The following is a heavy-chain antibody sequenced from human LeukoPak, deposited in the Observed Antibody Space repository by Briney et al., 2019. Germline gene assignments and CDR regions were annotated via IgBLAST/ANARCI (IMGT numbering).Heavy chain of an antibody. J-gene: IGHJ4*02. CDR1: GGSLSAYY. CDR3: ARGSGYWGSYFDY. Sequence: SETLSLTCAVYGGSLSAYYCSWISQPPRKGMEWIGAINHGGSTDYNPSLKSRVTRSVDTSKNKCSLKLSSVTAADTAVYYCARGSGYWGSYFDYWGQGTLVTVSS. D-gene: IGHD3-9*01. V-gene: IGHV4-34*01. CDR2: INHGGST.